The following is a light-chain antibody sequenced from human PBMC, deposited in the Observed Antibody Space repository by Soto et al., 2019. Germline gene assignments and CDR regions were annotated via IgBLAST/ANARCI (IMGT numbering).Light chain of an antibody. J-gene: IGKJ1*01. CDR1: QSISAN. V-gene: IGKV3-15*01. Sequence: EIVMTQSPATLSVSPGDRATLSCRASQSISANLAWYQQKPGQTPRLLIYGASTRASGVPARFSGSGSGTEFTLTISSLQSEDFAVYYCQQYNNWLRTFGQGTKVDIK. CDR2: GAS. CDR3: QQYNNWLRT.